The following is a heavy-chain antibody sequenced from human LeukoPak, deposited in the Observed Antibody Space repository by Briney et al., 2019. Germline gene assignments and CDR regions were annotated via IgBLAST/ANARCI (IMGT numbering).Heavy chain of an antibody. D-gene: IGHD2/OR15-2a*01. J-gene: IGHJ4*02. CDR3: ARGTCSNSGCRPYFDY. Sequence: PSETLSLTCTVSGDSISNYYWSWLRQPPGKGLEWIGYIYYSGSTNYNPSLKSRVTISADTSKSQFSLNLSSVTAADTAVYYCARGTCSNSGCRPYFDYWGQGTQVTVSS. CDR1: GDSISNYY. V-gene: IGHV4-59*01. CDR2: IYYSGST.